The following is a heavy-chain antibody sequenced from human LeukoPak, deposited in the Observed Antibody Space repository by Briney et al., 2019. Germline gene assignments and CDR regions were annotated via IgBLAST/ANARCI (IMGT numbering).Heavy chain of an antibody. CDR2: LDTSGNT. Sequence: SETLSLTCTVSDDSLSRYYWSWVRQPAGKGLEWIGRLDTSGNTHYNPSLKSRVTMSVDTSRNQFSLRLTSVTAADTAVYYCARLPRVTTDTSHYYYYYMDVWGKGTTVTISS. J-gene: IGHJ6*03. V-gene: IGHV4-4*07. CDR3: ARLPRVTTDTSHYYYYYMDV. D-gene: IGHD4-11*01. CDR1: DDSLSRYY.